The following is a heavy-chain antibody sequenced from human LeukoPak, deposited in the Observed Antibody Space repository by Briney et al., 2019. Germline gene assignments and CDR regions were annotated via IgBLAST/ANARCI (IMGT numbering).Heavy chain of an antibody. J-gene: IGHJ4*02. CDR3: AGVRWAAASYY. CDR2: IYSGGST. D-gene: IGHD6-13*01. CDR1: GFTVSSNY. Sequence: GGSLRLSCAASGFTVSSNYMSWVRQAPGKGLEWVSVIYSGGSTYYADSVKGRFTISRDNSKNTLYLQMNSLRAEDTAVYYCAGVRWAAASYYWGQGTLVTVSS. V-gene: IGHV3-66*01.